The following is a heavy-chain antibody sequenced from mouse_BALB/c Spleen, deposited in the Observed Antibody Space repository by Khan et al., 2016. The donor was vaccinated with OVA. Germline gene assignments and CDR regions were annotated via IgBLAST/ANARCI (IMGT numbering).Heavy chain of an antibody. Sequence: EVQLQESGPSLVKPSQTLSLTCSVTGDSITSGYCNWIRKFPGNKLEYMGYIIYTGYTYYNPSLKSRISITRHTSKNQYYLQLSSVTDEDTATYYCARSTYSYAFVYWGQGTLVTVSA. CDR1: GDSITSGY. J-gene: IGHJ3*01. V-gene: IGHV3-8*02. D-gene: IGHD2-12*01. CDR2: IIYTGYT. CDR3: ARSTYSYAFVY.